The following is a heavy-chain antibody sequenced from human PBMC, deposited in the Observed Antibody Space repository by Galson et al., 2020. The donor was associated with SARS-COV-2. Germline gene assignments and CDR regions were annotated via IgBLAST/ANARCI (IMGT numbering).Heavy chain of an antibody. CDR2: IYYSGST. V-gene: IGHV4-59*01. CDR3: ARGTNWNYPYYFDY. J-gene: IGHJ4*02. CDR1: GGSISSYY. D-gene: IGHD1-7*01. Sequence: SETLSLTCTVSGGSISSYYWSWIRQPPGKGLEWIGYIYYSGSTNYNPSLKSRVTISVDTSKNQFSLKLSSVTAADTAVYYCARGTNWNYPYYFDYWGQGTLVTVSS.